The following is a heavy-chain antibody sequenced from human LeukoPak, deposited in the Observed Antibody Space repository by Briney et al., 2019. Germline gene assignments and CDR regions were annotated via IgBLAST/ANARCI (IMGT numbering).Heavy chain of an antibody. V-gene: IGHV4-59*01. D-gene: IGHD1-26*01. J-gene: IGHJ3*02. Sequence: SETLSLTCTVSGGSITHYYRTWIRQPPGKTLEWIGYSYYSGSTKYNPSLKSRVTISVDTSNNPFSLNLSSVTAADTAVYYCATTTSGGDVFDIWAQGTMVSVSS. CDR2: SYYSGST. CDR1: GGSITHYY. CDR3: ATTTSGGDVFDI.